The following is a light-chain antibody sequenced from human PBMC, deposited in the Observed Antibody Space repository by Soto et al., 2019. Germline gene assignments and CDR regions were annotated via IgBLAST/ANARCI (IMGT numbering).Light chain of an antibody. V-gene: IGKV3-11*01. CDR2: DAS. Sequence: EIVLTQSPATLSLSPGERATLSCRASQSVSSYLAWYQQKPGQAPRLLIYDASNRATGIPARFSGSGSGTDFTLTIISLDPEDFAVYYCHQRSNWPFTFGPGPKVDIK. CDR3: HQRSNWPFT. J-gene: IGKJ3*01. CDR1: QSVSSY.